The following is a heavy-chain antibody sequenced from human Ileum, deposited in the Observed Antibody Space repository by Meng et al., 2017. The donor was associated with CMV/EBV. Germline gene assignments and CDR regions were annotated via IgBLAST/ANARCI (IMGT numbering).Heavy chain of an antibody. CDR2: IYASGST. CDR1: GFTVSDSA. V-gene: IGHV3-66*01. D-gene: IGHD1-26*01. CDR3: VGVGAP. Sequence: AQLVESGGGVVQPGRSLRLSCAGSGFTVSDSAWHWVRQAPGKGLEWISVIYASGSTFYADSVKGRFTISRDNSENTLFLQMSSLRVEDTAVYYCVGVGAPGGQGTLVTVSS. J-gene: IGHJ4*02.